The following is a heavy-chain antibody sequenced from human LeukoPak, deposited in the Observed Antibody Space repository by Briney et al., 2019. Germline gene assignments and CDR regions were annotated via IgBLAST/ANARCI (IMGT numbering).Heavy chain of an antibody. V-gene: IGHV1-18*01. CDR2: ISAYYGNT. Sequence: ASVKVSCKASGYTFTNYGISWVRQAPGQGLEWMGWISAYYGNTNYAQKLQGRVTMTTDTSTSTAYMELRSLRSDDTAVYYCARDPWGCSSTSCYSDAFDIWGQGTMVTVSS. J-gene: IGHJ3*02. CDR3: ARDPWGCSSTSCYSDAFDI. D-gene: IGHD2-2*01. CDR1: GYTFTNYG.